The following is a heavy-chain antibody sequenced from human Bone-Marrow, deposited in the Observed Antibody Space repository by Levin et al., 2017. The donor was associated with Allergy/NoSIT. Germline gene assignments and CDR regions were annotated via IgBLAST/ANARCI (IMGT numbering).Heavy chain of an antibody. CDR3: AKDGMVQGVKHNFDY. CDR2: ISGSGGST. V-gene: IGHV3-23*01. Sequence: GGSLRLSCAASGFTFSSYAMSWVRQAPGKGLEWVSAISGSGGSTYYAYSVKGRFTISRDNSKNTLYLQMNSLRAEDTAVYYCAKDGMVQGVKHNFDYWGQGTLVTVSS. D-gene: IGHD3-10*01. J-gene: IGHJ4*02. CDR1: GFTFSSYA.